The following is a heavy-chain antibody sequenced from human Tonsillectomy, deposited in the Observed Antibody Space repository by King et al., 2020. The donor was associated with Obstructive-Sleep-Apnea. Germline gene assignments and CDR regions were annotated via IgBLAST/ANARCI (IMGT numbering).Heavy chain of an antibody. V-gene: IGHV5-51*01. CDR1: GYSFISYW. J-gene: IGHJ6*02. Sequence: QLVQSGAEIKKPGESLKISCKASGYSFISYWIGWVRQRPGKGLEWMGIIYPGDSDTRNGPSFQGQVTISVDKSISTAYLQWSSLKASDTAMYYCVRHLRDGRDGVDVWGQGTTVSVSS. D-gene: IGHD1-14*01. CDR2: IYPGDSDT. CDR3: VRHLRDGRDGVDV.